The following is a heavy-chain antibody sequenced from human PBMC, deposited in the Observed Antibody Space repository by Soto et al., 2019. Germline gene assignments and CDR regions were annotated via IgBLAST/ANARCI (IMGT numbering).Heavy chain of an antibody. D-gene: IGHD6-19*01. CDR1: GFTFSSYS. J-gene: IGHJ3*02. CDR2: ISSSSSTI. CDR3: ARDYVAALNDAFDI. V-gene: IGHV3-48*01. Sequence: GGSLRLSCAASGFTFSSYSMNWVRQAPGKGLEWVSYISSSSSTIYYADSVKGRFTISRDNAKNSLYLQMNSLRAEDTAVYYCARDYVAALNDAFDIWGQGTMVTVSS.